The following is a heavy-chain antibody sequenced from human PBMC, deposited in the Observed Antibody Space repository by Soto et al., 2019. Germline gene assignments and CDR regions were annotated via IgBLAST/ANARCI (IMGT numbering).Heavy chain of an antibody. Sequence: ASVKVSCKASGYTFTSYDINWVRQATGQGLEWMGWMNPNSGNTGYAQKFQGRVTMTRNTSISTAYMELSSLRSEDTAVYYCARDAMYYDILTGYLDVWGKGTTVTVSS. CDR1: GYTFTSYD. CDR3: ARDAMYYDILTGYLDV. CDR2: MNPNSGNT. D-gene: IGHD3-9*01. J-gene: IGHJ6*04. V-gene: IGHV1-8*01.